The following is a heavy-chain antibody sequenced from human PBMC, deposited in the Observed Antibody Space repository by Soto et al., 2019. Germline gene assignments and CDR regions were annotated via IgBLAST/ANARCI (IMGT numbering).Heavy chain of an antibody. D-gene: IGHD2-15*01. CDR1: GGSISSGGYY. CDR3: ARDGKREYCSGGSCAAGYYTYMAV. CDR2: IYYSGST. Sequence: SETLSLTCTVSGGSISSGGYYWSWIRQHPGKGLEWIGYIYYSGSTYYNPSLKSRVTISVGTSKNRFSLKLSSVTAADTAVYYCARDGKREYCSGGSCAAGYYTYMAVWRKGTTDPVS. J-gene: IGHJ6*03. V-gene: IGHV4-31*03.